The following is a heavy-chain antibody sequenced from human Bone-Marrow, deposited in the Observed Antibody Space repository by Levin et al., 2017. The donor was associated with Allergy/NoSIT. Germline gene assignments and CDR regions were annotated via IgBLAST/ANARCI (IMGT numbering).Heavy chain of an antibody. V-gene: IGHV5-51*01. CDR1: GYSFISYW. CDR3: ARHCTTTSCHYNFGMDV. J-gene: IGHJ6*02. Sequence: KHGESLKISCKASGYSFISYWIGWVRQMPGKGLEWMGIIYPGDSDTTYSPSFQGQVTISADKSTSTAYLQWSSLKASDTAMYYCARHCTTTSCHYNFGMDVWGQGTTVTVSS. D-gene: IGHD2-2*01. CDR2: IYPGDSDT.